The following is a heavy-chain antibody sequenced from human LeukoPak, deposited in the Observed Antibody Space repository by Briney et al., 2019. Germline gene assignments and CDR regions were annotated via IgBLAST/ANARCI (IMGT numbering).Heavy chain of an antibody. CDR3: AKSGIANSGYYPRYYFDY. CDR2: ISGSGGST. Sequence: GGSLRLSCAASGFTFSSYAMSWVRQAPGKGLKWVSAISGSGGSTYYADSVKGRFTISRDNSKNTLYLQMNSLRAEDTAVYYCAKSGIANSGYYPRYYFDYWGQGTLVTVSS. V-gene: IGHV3-23*01. D-gene: IGHD3-22*01. J-gene: IGHJ4*02. CDR1: GFTFSSYA.